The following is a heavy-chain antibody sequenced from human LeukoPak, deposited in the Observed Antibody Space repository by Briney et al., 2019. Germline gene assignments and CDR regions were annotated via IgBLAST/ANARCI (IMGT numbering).Heavy chain of an antibody. Sequence: SGGSLRLSCAASGFTFSSYWMRWVRQAPGKGLEWVANIEQDGSEKFYVDSVKGRFTISRDNAKNSLYLQMNSLRAEDTAVYYCARWFGELLLGGVNWFDPWGQGTLVTVSS. V-gene: IGHV3-7*01. CDR1: GFTFSSYW. CDR2: IEQDGSEK. D-gene: IGHD3-10*01. CDR3: ARWFGELLLGGVNWFDP. J-gene: IGHJ5*02.